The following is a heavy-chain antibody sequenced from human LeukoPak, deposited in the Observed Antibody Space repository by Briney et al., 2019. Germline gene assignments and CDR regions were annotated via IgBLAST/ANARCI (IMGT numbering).Heavy chain of an antibody. V-gene: IGHV1-2*06. CDR1: GYTFTGYY. CDR3: ARGAYGSGSYYSNWFDP. CDR2: INPNSGGT. J-gene: IGHJ5*02. D-gene: IGHD3-10*01. Sequence: ASVKVSCKASGYTFTGYYMHWVRQAPGQGLAWMGRINPNSGGTNYAQKFQGRVTMTRDTSISTAYMELSRLRSDDTAVYYCARGAYGSGSYYSNWFDPWGQGTLVTVSS.